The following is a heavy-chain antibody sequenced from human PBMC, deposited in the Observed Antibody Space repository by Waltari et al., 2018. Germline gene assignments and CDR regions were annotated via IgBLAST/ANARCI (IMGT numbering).Heavy chain of an antibody. V-gene: IGHV3-74*01. J-gene: IGHJ6*02. CDR3: ARVATKTYSSPVPGRPYYYGMDV. Sequence: EEQLVESGGGLAQPGESLRLSCAASGFTFSRYWMEWVRQAPGRGLVWVSRISSDGSTITYADSVKGRFTISRDNAKNTLYVQMNRLRAEDTAVYYCARVATKTYSSPVPGRPYYYGMDVWGQGTTVTVSS. D-gene: IGHD3-22*01. CDR1: GFTFSRYW. CDR2: ISSDGSTI.